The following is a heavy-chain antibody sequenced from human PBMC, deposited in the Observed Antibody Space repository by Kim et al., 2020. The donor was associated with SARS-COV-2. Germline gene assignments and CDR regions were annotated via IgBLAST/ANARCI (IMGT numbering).Heavy chain of an antibody. J-gene: IGHJ6*02. CDR3: TTGRRYYGDNYYYYGMDV. CDR1: GFTFSNAW. D-gene: IGHD4-17*01. Sequence: GGSLRLSCAASGFTFSNAWMSWVRQAPGKGLEWVGRIKSKTDGGTTDYAAPVKGRFTISRDDSKNTLYLQMNSLKTEDTAVYYCTTGRRYYGDNYYYYGMDVWGQATTLTVSS. V-gene: IGHV3-15*01. CDR2: IKSKTDGGTT.